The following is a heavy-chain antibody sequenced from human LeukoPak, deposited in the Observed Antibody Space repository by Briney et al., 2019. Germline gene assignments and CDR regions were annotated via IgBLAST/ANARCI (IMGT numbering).Heavy chain of an antibody. D-gene: IGHD2/OR15-2a*01. V-gene: IGHV4-59*01. J-gene: IGHJ4*02. CDR3: ARERKVGNTGYYFDQ. CDR1: RGSISDYY. CDR2: IYYSGST. Sequence: SETLPLTCTVSRGSISDYYWSWIRQPPGEGLEWIGYIYYSGSTNYNPSLKSRVTISLDTSKNQFSLNLKSDTAADTAVYYCARERKVGNTGYYFDQWGQGTLVSVSS.